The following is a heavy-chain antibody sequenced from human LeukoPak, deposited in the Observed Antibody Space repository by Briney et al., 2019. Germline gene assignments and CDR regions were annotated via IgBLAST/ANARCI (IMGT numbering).Heavy chain of an antibody. D-gene: IGHD3-10*01. J-gene: IGHJ4*02. CDR3: AKVANYYYGSETYYFFEH. V-gene: IGHV3-48*03. Sequence: GGSLRLSCAASGFTFSSYEMNWVRQAPGKGLEWVSYISSSGSIIYHADSVKGRFTISRDNAKNSLYLQMNSLRVEDTAVYYCAKVANYYYGSETYYFFEHWGQGTPVTASS. CDR1: GFTFSSYE. CDR2: ISSSGSII.